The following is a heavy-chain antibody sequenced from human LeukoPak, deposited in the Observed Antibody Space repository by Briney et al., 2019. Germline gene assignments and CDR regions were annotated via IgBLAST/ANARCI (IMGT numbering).Heavy chain of an antibody. Sequence: GGSLRLSCAASGFTFSSYSMNWVRQAPGKGLEWVSSISSSSSYIYYADSVKGRFTISRDNAKNSLYLQMNSLRDEDTAVYYCARVRFDYYDSSGYYSDYWGQGTLVTVSS. D-gene: IGHD3-22*01. J-gene: IGHJ4*02. CDR3: ARVRFDYYDSSGYYSDY. CDR1: GFTFSSYS. V-gene: IGHV3-21*01. CDR2: ISSSSSYI.